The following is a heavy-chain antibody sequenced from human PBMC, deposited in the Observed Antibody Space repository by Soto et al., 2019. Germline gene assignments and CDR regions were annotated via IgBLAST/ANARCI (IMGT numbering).Heavy chain of an antibody. Sequence: QVQLQESGPGLVKPSQTLSLICTVSGGSVNSGDYYWSWVRQHPGKALEGIGYIYYSGSTYYNPSLESRVTISVDTSKNQFSLNLSSVTAADTAVYYCARRRTNFWSGYASFFDYWGQGTLVTVSS. D-gene: IGHD3-3*01. CDR1: GGSVNSGDYY. V-gene: IGHV4-31*03. J-gene: IGHJ4*02. CDR2: IYYSGST. CDR3: ARRRTNFWSGYASFFDY.